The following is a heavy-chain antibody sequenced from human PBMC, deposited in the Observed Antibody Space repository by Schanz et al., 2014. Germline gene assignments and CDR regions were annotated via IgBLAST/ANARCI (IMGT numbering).Heavy chain of an antibody. D-gene: IGHD2-15*01. J-gene: IGHJ5*01. CDR2: VNPGGGST. CDR3: ARGSLAGYVALLMAANDS. V-gene: IGHV1-46*01. Sequence: QVHLEQSGPEVKKPGASVKLSCRASGYPFTNYYIHWVRQAPGQGLEWMGIVNPGGGSTSVAQRFQTRVTLTRDTSTGTAYLGLTRLRCEDTAVYYCARGSLAGYVALLMAANDSWGQGTLLTVSS. CDR1: GYPFTNYY.